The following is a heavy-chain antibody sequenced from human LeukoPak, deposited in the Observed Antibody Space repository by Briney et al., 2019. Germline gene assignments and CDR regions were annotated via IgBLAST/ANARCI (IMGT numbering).Heavy chain of an antibody. Sequence: GGSLRLSCAASGFTFSSYAMNWVRQAPGQGLEWVAVISYDGSNKYYADSVKGRFTISRDTSKNTLYLQMNSLRAEDTAVYYCARVIGLVDYFDYWGQGTLVTVSS. J-gene: IGHJ4*02. CDR2: ISYDGSNK. CDR3: ARVIGLVDYFDY. D-gene: IGHD2/OR15-2a*01. CDR1: GFTFSSYA. V-gene: IGHV3-30-3*01.